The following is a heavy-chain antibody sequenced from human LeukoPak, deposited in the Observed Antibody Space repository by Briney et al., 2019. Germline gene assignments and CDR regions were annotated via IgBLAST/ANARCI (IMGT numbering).Heavy chain of an antibody. CDR3: ARDLGRAPGYFDY. J-gene: IGHJ4*02. Sequence: SETLSLTCTVSGGSISSGSYYWSWIRQPAGKGLEWIGRIYTSGSTNYNPSLKSRVTISVGTSKNQFSLKLSSVTAADTAVYYCARDLGRAPGYFDYWGQGTLVTVSS. D-gene: IGHD3-16*01. CDR1: GGSISSGSYY. V-gene: IGHV4-61*02. CDR2: IYTSGST.